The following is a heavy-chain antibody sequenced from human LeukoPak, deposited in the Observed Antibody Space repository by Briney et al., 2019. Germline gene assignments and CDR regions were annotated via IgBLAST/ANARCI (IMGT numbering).Heavy chain of an antibody. CDR2: IGSSGGST. CDR1: GFNFITAA. Sequence: PGGSLRLSYAASGFNFITAAMTWVRQAPGKGLEWVSLIGSSGGSTYYADSVKGRSTISRDNFNHTLSLQMNSLRVEDTAIYYCVKDIQLSTWGLGTMVTVSS. D-gene: IGHD5-24*01. J-gene: IGHJ3*01. V-gene: IGHV3-23*01. CDR3: VKDIQLST.